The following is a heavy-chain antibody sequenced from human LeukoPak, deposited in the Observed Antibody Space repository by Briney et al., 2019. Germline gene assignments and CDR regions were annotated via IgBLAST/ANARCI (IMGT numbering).Heavy chain of an antibody. CDR2: IFYTGST. D-gene: IGHD6-19*01. CDR3: AREWVAVAGVLEP. Sequence: SETLSLTCTVSGGPIISYYWSWIRQPPGKGLEYIGYIFYTGSTDYNPSLKSRVTILVDTSKNQFSLNLTSVTAADTALYYCAREWVAVAGVLEPWGQGTLITVSS. V-gene: IGHV4-59*12. J-gene: IGHJ5*02. CDR1: GGPIISYY.